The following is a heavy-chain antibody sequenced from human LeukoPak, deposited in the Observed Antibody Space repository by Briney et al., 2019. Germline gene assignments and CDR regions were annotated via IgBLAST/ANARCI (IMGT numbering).Heavy chain of an antibody. CDR3: ARGYVDTAMATFLYYFDY. Sequence: SETLSLTCAVYGGSFSGYYWSWIRQPPGKGLEWIGEINHSGSTNYNPSLKSRVTMSVATSKNQFSLKLSSVTAADTAVYYCARGYVDTAMATFLYYFDYWGQGTLVTVSS. V-gene: IGHV4-34*01. D-gene: IGHD5-18*01. CDR2: INHSGST. CDR1: GGSFSGYY. J-gene: IGHJ4*02.